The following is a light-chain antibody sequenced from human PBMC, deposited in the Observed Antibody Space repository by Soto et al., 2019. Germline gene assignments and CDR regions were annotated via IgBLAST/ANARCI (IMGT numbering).Light chain of an antibody. Sequence: DIQMTQSPSTLSASVGDRVTITCRASQSISSWLAWYQQKPGKAPKLLIYDDSSLESGDPSRFSGSGSGTEFTLTISSLQPDDFATDYCQQYNSYSWTFGQGTKVEIK. CDR3: QQYNSYSWT. J-gene: IGKJ1*01. V-gene: IGKV1-5*01. CDR1: QSISSW. CDR2: DDS.